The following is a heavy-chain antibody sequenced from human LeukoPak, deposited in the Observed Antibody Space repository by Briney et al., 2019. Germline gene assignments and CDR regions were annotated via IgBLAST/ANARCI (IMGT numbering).Heavy chain of an antibody. D-gene: IGHD5-18*01. CDR1: GGSISSYY. CDR2: IYYSGST. Sequence: SETLSLTCTVSGGSISSYYWSWIRQPPGEGLEWIGYIYYSGSTNYNPSLKSRVTISVDTSKNQFSLKLSSVTAADTAVYYCASTPYSYGVFDHWGQGTLVTVSS. CDR3: ASTPYSYGVFDH. V-gene: IGHV4-59*01. J-gene: IGHJ4*02.